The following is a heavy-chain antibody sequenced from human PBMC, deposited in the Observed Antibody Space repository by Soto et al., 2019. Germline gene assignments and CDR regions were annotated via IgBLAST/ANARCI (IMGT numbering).Heavy chain of an antibody. J-gene: IGHJ4*02. Sequence: QVQLVQSGAEVKKPGASVQVSCKASVYTFTSYGISWVRKAPGQGLEWMGWISAYNGNTKYAQKLQGRVTMTTDTSPSTAYMELRSLRSDDTAVYYCARGVVATIGGRYFDYWGQGTLVTVSS. V-gene: IGHV1-18*04. CDR1: VYTFTSYG. D-gene: IGHD5-12*01. CDR3: ARGVVATIGGRYFDY. CDR2: ISAYNGNT.